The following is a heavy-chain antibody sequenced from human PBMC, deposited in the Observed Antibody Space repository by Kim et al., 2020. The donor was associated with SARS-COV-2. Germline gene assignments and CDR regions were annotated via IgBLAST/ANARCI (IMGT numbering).Heavy chain of an antibody. CDR1: GFTFSSYW. CDR3: ARVRITILIYYYYGMDV. D-gene: IGHD3-9*01. Sequence: GGSLRLSCAASGFTFSSYWMSWVRQAPGKGLEWVANIKQDGSEKYYVDSVKGRFTISRDNAKNSLYLQMNSLRAEDTAVYYCARVRITILIYYYYGMDVWGQGTTVTVSS. J-gene: IGHJ6*02. V-gene: IGHV3-7*01. CDR2: IKQDGSEK.